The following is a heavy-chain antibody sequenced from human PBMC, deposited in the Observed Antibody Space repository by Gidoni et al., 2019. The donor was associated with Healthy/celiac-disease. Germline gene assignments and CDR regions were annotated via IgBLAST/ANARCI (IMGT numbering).Heavy chain of an antibody. CDR1: GFTFDDYA. CDR3: AKPQRRWLQLNYFDY. J-gene: IGHJ4*02. CDR2: ISWNSSSI. V-gene: IGHV3-9*01. Sequence: EVQLVESGGGLVQPGRSLSLPCAASGFTFDDYAMHWVRQAPGKGLEWVSGISWNSSSIGYADSVKGRFTISRDNAKNSLYLQMNSLRAEDTALYYCAKPQRRWLQLNYFDYWGQGTLVTVSS. D-gene: IGHD5-12*01.